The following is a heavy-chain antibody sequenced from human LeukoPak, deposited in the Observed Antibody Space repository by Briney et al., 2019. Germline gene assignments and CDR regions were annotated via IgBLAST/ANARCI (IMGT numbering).Heavy chain of an antibody. D-gene: IGHD4-17*01. Sequence: ASVKVSCKVSGYTLTELSMHWVRQAPGKGLEWMGGFDPEDGETIYAQKFQGRVTMTEDTSTDTAYMELSSLRSEDTAVYYYATTYGDYVGAAFDIWGQGTMVTVSS. CDR3: ATTYGDYVGAAFDI. CDR1: GYTLTELS. J-gene: IGHJ3*02. V-gene: IGHV1-24*01. CDR2: FDPEDGET.